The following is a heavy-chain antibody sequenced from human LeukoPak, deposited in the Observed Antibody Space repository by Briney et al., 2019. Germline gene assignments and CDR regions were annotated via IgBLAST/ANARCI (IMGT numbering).Heavy chain of an antibody. CDR3: ARVLPVDSYTAMVGCLFDP. CDR1: GGSITSGGYS. D-gene: IGHD5-18*01. CDR2: ISHSGTT. V-gene: IGHV4-30-2*01. J-gene: IGHJ5*02. Sequence: SETLSLTCAVSGGSITSGGYSWSWIRQPPGKGLEWIGYISHSGTTYYIPSLKSRVTISLDTSKNQFSLKLNSVTAADTAVYYCARVLPVDSYTAMVGCLFDPWGQGTLVTVSS.